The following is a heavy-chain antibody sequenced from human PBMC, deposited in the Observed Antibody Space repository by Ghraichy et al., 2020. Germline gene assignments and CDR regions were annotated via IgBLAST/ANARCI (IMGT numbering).Heavy chain of an antibody. J-gene: IGHJ4*02. D-gene: IGHD3-9*01. Sequence: GESLNISCAASGFTFSSYSMNWVRQAPGKGLEWVSYISSSSSTIYYADSVKGRFTISRDNAKNSLYLQMNSLRAEDTAVYYCASWLSWPFDYWGQGTLVTVSS. CDR3: ASWLSWPFDY. V-gene: IGHV3-48*01. CDR1: GFTFSSYS. CDR2: ISSSSSTI.